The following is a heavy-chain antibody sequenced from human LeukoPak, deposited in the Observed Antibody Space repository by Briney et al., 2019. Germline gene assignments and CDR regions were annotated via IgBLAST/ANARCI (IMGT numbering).Heavy chain of an antibody. J-gene: IGHJ4*02. D-gene: IGHD3-3*01. V-gene: IGHV3-23*01. CDR2: ISGSGGST. CDR3: AKVLTYYGAYFDY. Sequence: TGGSLRLSCAASGFTFSSYAMSWVRQAPGKGLEWVSAISGSGGSTYYADSVKGRFTISRDNSKNTLYLQMNSLRAEDTAVYYCAKVLTYYGAYFDYWGQGTLVTVSS. CDR1: GFTFSSYA.